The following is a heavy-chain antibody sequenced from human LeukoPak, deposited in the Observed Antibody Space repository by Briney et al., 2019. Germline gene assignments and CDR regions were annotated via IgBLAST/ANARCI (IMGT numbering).Heavy chain of an antibody. D-gene: IGHD1-26*01. CDR1: GFSFSNYN. CDR3: ARDPYSGAYGSDYYYYMDV. CDR2: ITSSGSHI. Sequence: GGSLRLSCAASGFSFSNYNMNWARLSPGKGLEWVSSITSSGSHIFYADSVKGRFTISRDNADNSLYLQMNSLRAEDTAVYFCARDPYSGAYGSDYYYYMDVWGKGTTVTVSS. J-gene: IGHJ6*03. V-gene: IGHV3-21*01.